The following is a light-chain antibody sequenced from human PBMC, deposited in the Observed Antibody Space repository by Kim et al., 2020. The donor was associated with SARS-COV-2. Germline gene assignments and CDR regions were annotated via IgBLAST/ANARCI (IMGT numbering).Light chain of an antibody. Sequence: SYELTQPLSVSVALGQTAKITCGGDNIGRRNVHCYQQKPGQAPVLVIYRDNNRPSGIPERFSGSNSGNTATLTISRAQAGDEADYYCQVWDSSPVFGGGTQLTVL. CDR2: RDN. CDR1: NIGRRN. CDR3: QVWDSSPV. J-gene: IGLJ3*02. V-gene: IGLV3-9*01.